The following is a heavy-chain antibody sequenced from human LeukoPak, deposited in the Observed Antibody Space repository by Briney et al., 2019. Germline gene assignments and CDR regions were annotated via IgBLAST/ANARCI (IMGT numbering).Heavy chain of an antibody. Sequence: GGSLRLSCAASGFTFSSYGMHWVRQAPGKGLEWVAFIRYDGSNKYYADSVKGRFTISRDNSKNTLYLQMNSLRAEDTAVYYCARGGSGYYSYSFDYWGQGTLVTVSS. CDR3: ARGGSGYYSYSFDY. D-gene: IGHD3-22*01. CDR1: GFTFSSYG. J-gene: IGHJ4*02. CDR2: IRYDGSNK. V-gene: IGHV3-30*02.